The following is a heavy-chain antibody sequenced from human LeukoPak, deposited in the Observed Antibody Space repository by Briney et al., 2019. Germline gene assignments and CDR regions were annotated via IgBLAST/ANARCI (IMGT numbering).Heavy chain of an antibody. CDR2: IYYSGST. Sequence: SETLSLTCTVSGGSISSSSYYWGWIRQPPGKGLEWIGSIYYSGSTYYNPSLKSRVTISVDTSKNQFSLKLSSVTAADTAVYYCARLGYYDSSGYYCFVYWGQGTLVTVSS. V-gene: IGHV4-39*01. D-gene: IGHD3-22*01. CDR1: GGSISSSSYY. J-gene: IGHJ4*02. CDR3: ARLGYYDSSGYYCFVY.